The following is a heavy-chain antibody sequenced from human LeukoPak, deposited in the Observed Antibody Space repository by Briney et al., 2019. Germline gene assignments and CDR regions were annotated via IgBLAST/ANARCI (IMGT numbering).Heavy chain of an antibody. Sequence: GGSLRLSCAASGFPFSSYGMHWVRQAPGKGLEWVAFIRYDGSNKYYADSVKGRFTISRDNSKNTLYLQMNSLRAEDTAVYYCAKDREAVVVVAANPLDYWGQGTLVTVSS. D-gene: IGHD2-15*01. J-gene: IGHJ4*02. CDR2: IRYDGSNK. CDR1: GFPFSSYG. CDR3: AKDREAVVVVAANPLDY. V-gene: IGHV3-30*02.